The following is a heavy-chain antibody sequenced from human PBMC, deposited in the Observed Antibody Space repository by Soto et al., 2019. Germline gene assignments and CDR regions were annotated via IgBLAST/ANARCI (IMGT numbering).Heavy chain of an antibody. J-gene: IGHJ4*02. CDR2: ISGSGGST. CDR3: AKGPAVAGKRGFEFDY. CDR1: GFTFSSYA. V-gene: IGHV3-23*01. Sequence: PVGSLRLSCAASGFTFSSYAMSWVRQAPGKGLEWVSAISGSGGSTYYADSVKGRFTISRDNSKNTLYLQMNSLRAEDTAVYYCAKGPAVAGKRGFEFDYWGQGTLVTVSS. D-gene: IGHD6-19*01.